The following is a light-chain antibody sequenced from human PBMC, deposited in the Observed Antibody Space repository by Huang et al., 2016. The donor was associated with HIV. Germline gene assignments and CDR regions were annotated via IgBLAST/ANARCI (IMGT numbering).Light chain of an antibody. CDR1: QSVSSN. CDR2: VAS. J-gene: IGKJ3*01. V-gene: IGKV3-15*01. Sequence: EIVLTQSPATLSVSPGERATPSCRASQSVSSNLVWYQQKPGQAPRLIIYVASTRATGLPARFSGSGSATEFTLTISSLQAEDFAVYYCQQYNNWLFTFGPGTKVDIK. CDR3: QQYNNWLFT.